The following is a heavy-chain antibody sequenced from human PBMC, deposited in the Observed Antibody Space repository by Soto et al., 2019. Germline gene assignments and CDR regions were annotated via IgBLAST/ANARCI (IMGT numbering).Heavy chain of an antibody. CDR3: AREGRSRTYYPPELDY. J-gene: IGHJ4*01. CDR2: MAPFKGKT. D-gene: IGHD1-26*01. Sequence: ASVKVSCKRSAYVFSSYGLNWVRQAPGQGLEWVGWMAPFKGKTNFAPRLKDRITMTVDTYTSTASLDVRTLTSDHTAVHFSAREGRSRTYYPPELDYWG. V-gene: IGHV1-18*04. CDR1: AYVFSSYG.